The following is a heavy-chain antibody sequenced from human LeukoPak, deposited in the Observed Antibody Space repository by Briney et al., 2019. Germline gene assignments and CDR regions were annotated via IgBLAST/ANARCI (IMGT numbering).Heavy chain of an antibody. V-gene: IGHV3-21*01. CDR1: GFTFSSYS. D-gene: IGHD2-2*01. CDR2: ISSSSSYI. J-gene: IGHJ5*02. Sequence: GGSLRLSCAASGFTFSSYSMNWVRQAPGKGLEGVSSISSSSSYIYYADSVKGRFTISRDNAKNSLYLQMNSLRAEDTAVYYCARRRPPGSSLENWFDPWGQGTLVTVSS. CDR3: ARRRPPGSSLENWFDP.